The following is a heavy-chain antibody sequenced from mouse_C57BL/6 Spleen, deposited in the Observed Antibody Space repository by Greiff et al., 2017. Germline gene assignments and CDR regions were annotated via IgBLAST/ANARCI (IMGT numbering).Heavy chain of an antibody. CDR3: ARSSTVVATSSYWYFDG. Sequence: EVQGVESGGGLVKPGGSLKLSCAASGFTFSSYAMSWVRQTPEKRLEWVATISAGGSYTYYPDNVKGRFTISRDNAKNNLYLQMSHLKSEDTAMDYCARSSTVVATSSYWYFDGWGTGTTVTGSS. CDR2: ISAGGSYT. J-gene: IGHJ1*03. CDR1: GFTFSSYA. D-gene: IGHD1-1*01. V-gene: IGHV5-4*01.